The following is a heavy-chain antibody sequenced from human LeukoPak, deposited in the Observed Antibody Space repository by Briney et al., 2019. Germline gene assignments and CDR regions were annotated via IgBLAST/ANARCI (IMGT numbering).Heavy chain of an antibody. D-gene: IGHD5-18*01. Sequence: GGSLRLSCAASALTFSSYSMNWVRQAPGKGLEWVSSISSSSIYIYYADSVKGRFTISRDNAKNSLYLQMNSLRAEDTAVYYCAREREYNYGHMLGYWGQGTLVTVSS. J-gene: IGHJ4*02. CDR1: ALTFSSYS. CDR3: AREREYNYGHMLGY. V-gene: IGHV3-21*01. CDR2: ISSSSIYI.